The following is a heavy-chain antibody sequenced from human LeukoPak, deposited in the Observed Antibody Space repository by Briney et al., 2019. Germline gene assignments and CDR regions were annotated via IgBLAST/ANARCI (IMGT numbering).Heavy chain of an antibody. CDR1: GYTFTGYY. CDR2: INPNSGGT. D-gene: IGHD2-2*01. J-gene: IGHJ4*02. V-gene: IGHV1-2*02. Sequence: ASVTVSCKASGYTFTGYYMHWVRQAPGQGLEWMGWINPNSGGTNYAQKFQGRVTMTRDTSISTAYMELSRLRSDDTAVYYCARVEDIVVVPAAAFDYWGQGTLVTVSS. CDR3: ARVEDIVVVPAAAFDY.